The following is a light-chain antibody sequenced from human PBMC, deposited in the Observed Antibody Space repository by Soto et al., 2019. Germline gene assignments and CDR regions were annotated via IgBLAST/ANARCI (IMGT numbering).Light chain of an antibody. CDR1: QSVSSN. V-gene: IGKV3-15*01. CDR2: GAS. CDR3: QQYNNWLQYT. J-gene: IGKJ2*01. Sequence: EIVMTQSPATLSVSPGERATLSCRASQSVSSNLAWYQQKPGQAPRLLIYGASTRATGIPARFSGSGSGTEFTLTISSLQSEDFAVYYCQQYNNWLQYTFGQGTKVEIK.